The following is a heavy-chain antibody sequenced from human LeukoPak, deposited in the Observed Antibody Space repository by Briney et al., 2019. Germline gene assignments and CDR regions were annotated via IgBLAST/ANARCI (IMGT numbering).Heavy chain of an antibody. D-gene: IGHD2/OR15-2a*01. J-gene: IGHJ6*02. CDR1: GFTFSSYE. V-gene: IGHV3-48*03. CDR3: ARIGTTTRGPAGLDV. Sequence: PGGSLRLSCAASGFTFSSYEMNWVRQAPGKGLEWVSYIDSGGGANRFYSESVKGRFTISRDNAKNSLYLHMNSLRAEDTGVYYCARIGTTTRGPAGLDVWGQGTTVTVSS. CDR2: IDSGGGANR.